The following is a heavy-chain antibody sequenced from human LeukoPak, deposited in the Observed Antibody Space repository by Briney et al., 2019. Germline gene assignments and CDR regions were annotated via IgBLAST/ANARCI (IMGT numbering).Heavy chain of an antibody. Sequence: ASVKVSCKASGYTFTSYGISWVRQAPGQGLEWMGWISAYNGNTNYAQKLQGRVTMTTDTSTSTAHMELRSLRSDDTAVYYCARAHYDSSGYSHWFDPWGQGTLVTVSS. V-gene: IGHV1-18*01. CDR2: ISAYNGNT. J-gene: IGHJ5*02. CDR3: ARAHYDSSGYSHWFDP. CDR1: GYTFTSYG. D-gene: IGHD3-22*01.